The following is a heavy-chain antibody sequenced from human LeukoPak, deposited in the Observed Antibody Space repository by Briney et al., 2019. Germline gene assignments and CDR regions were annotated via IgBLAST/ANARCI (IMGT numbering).Heavy chain of an antibody. D-gene: IGHD3-3*01. J-gene: IGHJ3*02. V-gene: IGHV1-69*13. CDR3: ATSLRFLEWLLGKAFDI. CDR2: IIPIFGTA. Sequence: ASVKVSCKASGGTFSSYAISWVRQAPGQGLEWMGGIIPIFGTANYAQKFQGRVTITADESTSTAYMELSRLRSDDTAVYYCATSLRFLEWLLGKAFDIWGQGTMVTVSS. CDR1: GGTFSSYA.